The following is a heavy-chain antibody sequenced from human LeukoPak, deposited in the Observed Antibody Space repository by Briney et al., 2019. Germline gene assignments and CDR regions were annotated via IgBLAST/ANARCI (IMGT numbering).Heavy chain of an antibody. CDR1: GFTVSSNY. D-gene: IGHD5-18*01. V-gene: IGHV3-66*02. CDR2: IYSGGST. Sequence: GGSLRLSCAASGFTVSSNYMSWVRQAPGKGLEGVSVIYSGGSTYYADSVKGRFTISRDNSKNTLYLQMNSLRAEDTALYYCARDGNSWGGYYYYGMDVWGQGTTVTVSS. J-gene: IGHJ6*02. CDR3: ARDGNSWGGYYYYGMDV.